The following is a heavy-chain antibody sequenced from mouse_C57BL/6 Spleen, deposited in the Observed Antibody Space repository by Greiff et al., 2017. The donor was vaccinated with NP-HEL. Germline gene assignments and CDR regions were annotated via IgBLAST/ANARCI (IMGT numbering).Heavy chain of an antibody. D-gene: IGHD1-1*01. CDR1: GYTFTEYT. CDR3: ARHEADYYSPYYYAMDY. J-gene: IGHJ4*01. CDR2: FYPGSGSI. Sequence: VQLQESGAELVKPGASVKLSCKASGYTFTEYTIHWVKQRSGQGLEWIGWFYPGSGSIKYNEKFKDKATMTADKSSSTVYMELRSLTSEDSAVYFCARHEADYYSPYYYAMDYWGQGTSVTVSS. V-gene: IGHV1-62-2*01.